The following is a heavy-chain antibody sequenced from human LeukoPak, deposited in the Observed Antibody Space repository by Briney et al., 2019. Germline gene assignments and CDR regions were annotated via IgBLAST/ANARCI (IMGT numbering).Heavy chain of an antibody. J-gene: IGHJ4*02. CDR2: IYYSGST. CDR1: GGSISSSSYY. V-gene: IGHV4-39*01. CDR3: ARHRGGYYASGPIDY. D-gene: IGHD3-10*01. Sequence: PSETLSLTCTVSGGSISSSSYYWGWIRQPPGKGLEWIGSIYYSGSTYYNPSLKSRVTISVDTSKNQFSLKLSSVTAADTAVYYCARHRGGYYASGPIDYWGQGTLVTGSS.